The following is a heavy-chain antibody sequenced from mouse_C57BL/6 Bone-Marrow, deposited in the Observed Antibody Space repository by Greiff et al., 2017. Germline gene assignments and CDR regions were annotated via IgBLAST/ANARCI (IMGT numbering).Heavy chain of an antibody. Sequence: QVQLQQSGPGLVQPSQSLSITCTVSGFSLTSSGVHWVRQSPGKGLEWLGVIWSGGSTDYTAAFISILSISKDNPKSQVFFKMNSLPADDTAIYYCARKVDSIYYYAMDYWGQGTSVTVSS. CDR3: ARKVDSIYYYAMDY. CDR1: GFSLTSSG. J-gene: IGHJ4*01. V-gene: IGHV2-2*01. D-gene: IGHD2-10*02. CDR2: IWSGGST.